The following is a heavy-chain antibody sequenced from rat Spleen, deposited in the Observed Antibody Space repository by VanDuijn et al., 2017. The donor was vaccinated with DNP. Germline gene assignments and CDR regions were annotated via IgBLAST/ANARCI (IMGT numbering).Heavy chain of an antibody. CDR3: AKDPEYYGFQGYFDY. J-gene: IGHJ2*01. CDR1: GFTFSSYW. V-gene: IGHV5-58*01. D-gene: IGHD1-6*01. Sequence: EVQLVESGGDLVQPGRSLKVSCVASGFTFSSYWMYWIRQAPEKGLEWVASIDTDGDNSYYLDSVKGRFTISRDNTENTVYLQMNSLRFDDTATYYCAKDPEYYGFQGYFDYWGQGVMVTVSS. CDR2: IDTDGDNS.